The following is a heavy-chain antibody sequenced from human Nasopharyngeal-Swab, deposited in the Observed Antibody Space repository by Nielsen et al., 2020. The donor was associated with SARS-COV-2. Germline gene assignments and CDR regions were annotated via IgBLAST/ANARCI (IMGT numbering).Heavy chain of an antibody. CDR2: ISSSGSTI. CDR1: GFTFSSYE. J-gene: IGHJ6*02. V-gene: IGHV3-48*03. D-gene: IGHD2-15*01. Sequence: GGSLRLSCAASGFTFSSYEMNWVRQAPGKGLEWVSYISSSGSTIYYADSVKGRFTISRDNAKNSLYLQMNSLRAEDTAVYYCAREGGYCSGGSCPYYGMDVWGQGTTVTVSS. CDR3: AREGGYCSGGSCPYYGMDV.